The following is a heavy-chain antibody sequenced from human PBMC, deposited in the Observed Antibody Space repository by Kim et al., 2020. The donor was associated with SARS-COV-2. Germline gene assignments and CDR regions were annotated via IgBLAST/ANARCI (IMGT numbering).Heavy chain of an antibody. V-gene: IGHV3-15*01. J-gene: IGHJ4*02. D-gene: IGHD3-16*01. CDR3: TTNGGSVGQGC. CDR2: T. Sequence: TDYAAPVKGRFTISRDDSKSTLYLQMNSLKIEDTDVYYCTTNGGSVGQGCWGQGTLVTVSS.